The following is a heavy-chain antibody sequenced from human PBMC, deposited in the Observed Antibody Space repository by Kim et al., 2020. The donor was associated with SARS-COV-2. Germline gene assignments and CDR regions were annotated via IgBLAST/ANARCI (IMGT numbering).Heavy chain of an antibody. CDR3: ARIQPADASGWFYYFDY. V-gene: IGHV1-18*01. Sequence: ASVKVSCRASGYTFRTYGINWVRQAPGQGLEWMGWISAYNGHTNYAPNLQDRVTMTTDTSTSTAYMEMRSLRSDDTAIYYCARIQPADASGWFYYFDYWG. CDR1: GYTFRTYG. CDR2: ISAYNGHT. D-gene: IGHD6-19*01. J-gene: IGHJ4*01.